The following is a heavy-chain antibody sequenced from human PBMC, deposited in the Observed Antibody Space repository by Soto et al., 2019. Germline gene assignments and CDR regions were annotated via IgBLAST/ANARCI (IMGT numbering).Heavy chain of an antibody. CDR1: RFSFSTYG. CDR3: ARDARPASAAYGMDV. Sequence: EVQLVESGGGLVQPGGSLRLSCAASRFSFSTYGMNWVRQSPGKGLEWVSYISSGSKTIHYADSVKGRFTISRDNSKNSLFLQMNSLRDEDMALYYCARDARPASAAYGMDVWGQGTTVTVSS. CDR2: ISSGSKTI. D-gene: IGHD2-15*01. V-gene: IGHV3-48*02. J-gene: IGHJ6*02.